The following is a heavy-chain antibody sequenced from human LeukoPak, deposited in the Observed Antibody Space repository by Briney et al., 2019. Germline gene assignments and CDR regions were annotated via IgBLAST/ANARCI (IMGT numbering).Heavy chain of an antibody. D-gene: IGHD4-17*01. CDR2: IYPGDSDT. J-gene: IGHJ4*02. V-gene: IGHV5-51*01. CDR3: ASRNDDYGDYSY. CDR1: GYNYPTYW. Sequence: GESLKISCKGSGYNYPTYWITWVRLMPGKGLEWMGIIYPGDSDTRYSPSLQGQVTISADKSISTAYLQWSSLKASDTAMYYCASRNDDYGDYSYWGQGTLVTVSS.